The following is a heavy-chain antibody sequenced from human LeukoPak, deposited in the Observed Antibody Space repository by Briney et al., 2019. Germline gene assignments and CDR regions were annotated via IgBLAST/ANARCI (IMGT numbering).Heavy chain of an antibody. J-gene: IGHJ4*02. CDR1: RFTFSDYG. CDR2: ITGSGDST. V-gene: IGHV3-23*01. CDR3: AKDSGVVVTAIPNY. D-gene: IGHD2-21*02. Sequence: GGSLRLSCAASRFTFSDYGMSWVRQAPGKGLEGVPAITGSGDSTYYAGSVKGRFTISRDNSKNTLSLQMDSLRSEDTAVYYCAKDSGVVVTAIPNYWGQGALVTVSS.